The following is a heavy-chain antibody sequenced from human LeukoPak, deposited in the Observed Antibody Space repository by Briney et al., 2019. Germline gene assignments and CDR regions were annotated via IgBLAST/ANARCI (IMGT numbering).Heavy chain of an antibody. V-gene: IGHV3-30*02. CDR3: AKESRIVVVPAPGLYGMDV. Sequence: PGGSLRLSCAASGFTFSSYGMHWVRQAPGKGLEWVAFIRYDGSNKYYADSVKGRITISRDNSKNTLYLQMNSLRAEDTAVYYCAKESRIVVVPAPGLYGMDVWGQGTTVTVSS. CDR1: GFTFSSYG. CDR2: IRYDGSNK. J-gene: IGHJ6*02. D-gene: IGHD2-2*01.